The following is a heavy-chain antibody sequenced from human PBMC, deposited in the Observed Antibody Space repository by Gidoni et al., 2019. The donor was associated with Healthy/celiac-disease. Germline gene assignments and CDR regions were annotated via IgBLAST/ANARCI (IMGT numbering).Heavy chain of an antibody. CDR2: INHSGST. CDR3: ARETRYDFWSGYYGY. D-gene: IGHD3-3*01. J-gene: IGHJ4*02. V-gene: IGHV4-34*01. CDR1: GGSFSGYY. Sequence: QVQLQQWGAGLLKPSEPLSLTCAVYGGSFSGYYWSWIRQPPGKGLEWIGEINHSGSTNYNPSLKSRVTISVDTSKNQFSLKLSSVTAADTAVYYCARETRYDFWSGYYGYWGQGTLVTVSS.